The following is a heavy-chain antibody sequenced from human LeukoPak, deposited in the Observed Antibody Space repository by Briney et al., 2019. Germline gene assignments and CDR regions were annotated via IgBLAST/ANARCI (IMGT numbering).Heavy chain of an antibody. CDR1: GFIFSRNW. J-gene: IGHJ3*02. Sequence: GGSLRLSCAASGFIFSRNWMSWVRQAPGKGLEWVANIKQDGSEKHYVDSVKGRFTISRDNAKNSLYLQMNSLRAEDSAVCYCARVYGSSWYPDAFDIWGQGTMVTVSS. CDR2: IKQDGSEK. CDR3: ARVYGSSWYPDAFDI. V-gene: IGHV3-7*03. D-gene: IGHD6-13*01.